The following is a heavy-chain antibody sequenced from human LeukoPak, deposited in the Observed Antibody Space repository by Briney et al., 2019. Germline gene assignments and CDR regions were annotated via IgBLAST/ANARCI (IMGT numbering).Heavy chain of an antibody. Sequence: SETLSLTCAVYGGSFSGYYWSWIRQPPGKGLEWIGEINHSGSTNYNPSLKSRVTISVDTSKNQFSLKLSSVTAADTAVYYCARERGYCSGGSCSPDNWFDPWGQGTLVTVSS. CDR2: INHSGST. CDR1: GGSFSGYY. CDR3: ARERGYCSGGSCSPDNWFDP. J-gene: IGHJ5*02. V-gene: IGHV4-34*01. D-gene: IGHD2-15*01.